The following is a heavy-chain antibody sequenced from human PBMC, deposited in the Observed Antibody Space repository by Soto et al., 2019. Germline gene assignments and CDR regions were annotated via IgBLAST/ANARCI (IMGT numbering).Heavy chain of an antibody. CDR1: GGSISSSSYY. V-gene: IGHV4-39*01. CDR3: ARHPEVGVIAAFDI. D-gene: IGHD3-16*01. Sequence: SETLSLTCTVSGGSISSSSYYWGWIRQPPGKGLEWIGSIYYSGSTYYNPSLKSRVTISVDTSKNQFSLKVSSVTAADTAVYYCARHPEVGVIAAFDIWGQGTMVTVSS. CDR2: IYYSGST. J-gene: IGHJ3*02.